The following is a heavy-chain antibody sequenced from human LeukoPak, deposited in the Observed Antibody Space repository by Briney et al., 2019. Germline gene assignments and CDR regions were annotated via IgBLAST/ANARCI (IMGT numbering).Heavy chain of an antibody. D-gene: IGHD6-19*01. CDR1: GFTFSTYA. CDR3: VQDSTSSGWYVPPNFDY. V-gene: IGHV3-64D*09. J-gene: IGHJ4*02. CDR2: VSSNVYST. Sequence: PGGSLRLSCSASGFTFSTYAMHWVRQAPGKGLEYVSSVSSNVYSTHYADSVKGRFAISRDNSKNTLYLQMSSLITEDTAVYYCVQDSTSSGWYVPPNFDYWGQGTLVTVSS.